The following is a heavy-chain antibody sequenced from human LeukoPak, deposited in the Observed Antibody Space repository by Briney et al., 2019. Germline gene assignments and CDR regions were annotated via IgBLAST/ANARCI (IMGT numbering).Heavy chain of an antibody. J-gene: IGHJ4*02. CDR2: ITTSSSYT. Sequence: PGGSLRLSCEASGFSFSSYNMDWVRQTPGKGLEWISSITTSSSYTFYADSVKGRFTISRDNARNSLYLQMNSLTAEDTAVYYCARARPSGSYDYWGQGTLVTVSS. CDR3: ARARPSGSYDY. V-gene: IGHV3-21*01. CDR1: GFSFSSYN. D-gene: IGHD1-26*01.